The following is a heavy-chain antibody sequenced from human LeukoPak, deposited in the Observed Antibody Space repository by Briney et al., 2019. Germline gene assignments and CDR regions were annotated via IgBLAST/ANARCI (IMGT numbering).Heavy chain of an antibody. CDR3: ARVEYGGDYYPNWFDP. J-gene: IGHJ5*02. CDR1: GYTFTSYD. V-gene: IGHV1-8*01. CDR2: MNPNSGNT. D-gene: IGHD1-26*01. Sequence: ASVKVSCKASGYTFTSYDINWVRQATGQGLEWMGWMNPNSGNTGYAQKFQGRVTMTRNTSISTAYMELSSLRSEDTAVYYYARVEYGGDYYPNWFDPWGQGTLVTVSS.